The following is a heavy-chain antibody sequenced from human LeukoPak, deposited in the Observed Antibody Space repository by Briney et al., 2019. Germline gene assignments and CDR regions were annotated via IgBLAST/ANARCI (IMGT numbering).Heavy chain of an antibody. Sequence: GGSLRLSCAASGFTFSSYAMSWVRQAPGKGLEWVSAISCSGGSTYYADSVKGRFTISRDNSKNTLYLQMNSLRAEDTAVYYCAKVESSSWYQGYWGQGTLVTVSS. V-gene: IGHV3-23*01. CDR1: GFTFSSYA. CDR3: AKVESSSWYQGY. J-gene: IGHJ4*02. D-gene: IGHD6-13*01. CDR2: ISCSGGST.